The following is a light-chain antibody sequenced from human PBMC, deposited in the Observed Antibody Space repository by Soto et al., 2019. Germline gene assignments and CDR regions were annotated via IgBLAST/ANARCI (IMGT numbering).Light chain of an antibody. CDR3: ATWDDTLSGWV. J-gene: IGLJ3*02. CDR2: SNN. V-gene: IGLV1-47*02. Sequence: QSALTQPHSASGTPGQRVTISCSGSSSNIGSNHVSWYQQLPGTAPKLLIYSNNQRPSGVPDRFSVSKSGTSASLAISGLRSEDEADYYCATWDDTLSGWVFGGGTKLTVL. CDR1: SSNIGSNH.